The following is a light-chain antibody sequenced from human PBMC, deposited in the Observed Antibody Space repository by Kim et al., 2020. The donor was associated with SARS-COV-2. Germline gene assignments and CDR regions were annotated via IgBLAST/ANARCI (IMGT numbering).Light chain of an antibody. CDR3: QQSYSTPRT. J-gene: IGKJ1*01. V-gene: IGKV1-39*01. Sequence: DIQMTQSPSSLSAYVGDRVTITCRASQNITNYLNWYHQKPGRAPNVLIYGASNLQSGVPSRFSGSGSGKDFTLTIRSLQPEDFATYYCQQSYSTPRTFGQGTKVDIK. CDR1: QNITNY. CDR2: GAS.